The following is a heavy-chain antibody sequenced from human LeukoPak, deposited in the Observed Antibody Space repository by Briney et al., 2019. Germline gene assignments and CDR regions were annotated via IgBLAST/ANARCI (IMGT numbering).Heavy chain of an antibody. CDR3: ARAFDQVWGRARRLDY. V-gene: IGHV1-18*01. CDR2: TSGDNTKA. J-gene: IGHJ4*02. CDR1: GFGLTDYG. Sequence: ASVKVSCKASGFGLTDYGISWVRQAPGQGLEWVGWTSGDNTKANNAQKFQDRVFFTTDTSTSTAYMDLKSLSSDDSAMYYCARAFDQVWGRARRLDYWGQGTLVTVSS. D-gene: IGHD3-16*01.